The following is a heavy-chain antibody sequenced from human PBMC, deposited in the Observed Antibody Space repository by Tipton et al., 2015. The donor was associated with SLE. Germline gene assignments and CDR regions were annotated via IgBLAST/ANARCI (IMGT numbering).Heavy chain of an antibody. CDR3: ARDPYSSSWYRDDAFDI. CDR1: GYTFTSYG. V-gene: IGHV1-18*04. D-gene: IGHD6-13*01. J-gene: IGHJ3*02. CDR2: ISAYNGNT. Sequence: QSGAEVKKPGASVKVSCKASGYTFTSYGISWVRQAPGQGLEWMGWISAYNGNTNYAQKLQGRVTMTTDTSTSTAYMELRSLRSDDTAVYYCARDPYSSSWYRDDAFDIRGRGTMVTVSS.